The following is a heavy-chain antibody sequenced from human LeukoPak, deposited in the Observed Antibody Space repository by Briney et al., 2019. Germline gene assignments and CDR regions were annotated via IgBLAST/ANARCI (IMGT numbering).Heavy chain of an antibody. Sequence: SETLSLTCAVSGGSISSSNWWSWVRQPPGKGLEWIGEIYHSGSTNYNPSLKSRVTISVDKSKNQFSLKLSSVTAADTAVYYCAREGGSSSWYADDAFDIWGQGTMVTVSS. D-gene: IGHD6-13*01. CDR2: IYHSGST. CDR1: GGSISSSNW. CDR3: AREGGSSSWYADDAFDI. V-gene: IGHV4-4*02. J-gene: IGHJ3*02.